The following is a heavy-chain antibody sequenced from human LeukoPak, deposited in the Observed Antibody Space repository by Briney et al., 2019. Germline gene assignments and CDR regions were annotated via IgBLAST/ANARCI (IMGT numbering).Heavy chain of an antibody. J-gene: IGHJ4*02. Sequence: SETLSLTCTVSGGSISSSSYYWGWIRQPPGKGLEWTGSIYYSGSTYYNPSLKSRVTISVDTSKNQFSLKLSSVTAADTAVYYCARHLSPYYYDSSGSIDYWGQGTLVTVSS. CDR3: ARHLSPYYYDSSGSIDY. CDR2: IYYSGST. CDR1: GGSISSSSYY. D-gene: IGHD3-22*01. V-gene: IGHV4-39*01.